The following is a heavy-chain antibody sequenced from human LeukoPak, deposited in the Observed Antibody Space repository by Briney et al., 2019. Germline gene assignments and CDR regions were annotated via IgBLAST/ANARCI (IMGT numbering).Heavy chain of an antibody. V-gene: IGHV3-74*01. CDR2: INNGGSDM. Sequence: PGGSLRLSCAASGFTFISYGMQWVRQAPGKGLVWVSRINNGGSDMSYADSVKGRFTISRDNAKNTLYLQMKSLRAEDTAVYYCARELPREVTLDYWGQGTPVTVYS. D-gene: IGHD2-21*02. J-gene: IGHJ4*01. CDR1: GFTFISYG. CDR3: ARELPREVTLDY.